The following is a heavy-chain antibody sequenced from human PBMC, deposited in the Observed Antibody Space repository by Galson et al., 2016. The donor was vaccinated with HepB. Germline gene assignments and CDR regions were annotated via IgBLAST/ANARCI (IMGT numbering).Heavy chain of an antibody. D-gene: IGHD4-17*01. J-gene: IGHJ5*01. CDR2: INHHGDST. CDR1: GFTFSNTW. Sequence: SLRLSCAASGFTFSNTWMHWVRQAPGQGLMWISRINHHGDSTKYADSVRGRLTISRDNAKNTLFLQMSSLTPEDTAVYYCAKESDYEALDAWGPGTLVTVSS. CDR3: AKESDYEALDA. V-gene: IGHV3-74*01.